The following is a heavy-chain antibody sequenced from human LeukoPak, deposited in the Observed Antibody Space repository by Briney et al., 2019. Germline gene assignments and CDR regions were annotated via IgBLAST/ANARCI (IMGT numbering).Heavy chain of an antibody. D-gene: IGHD2-8*01. V-gene: IGHV1-46*01. CDR3: ARQRGGQYEDAFDI. J-gene: IGHJ3*02. CDR1: GYIFTSSY. Sequence: ASVKVSCKASGYIFTSSYMHWVRQAAGQGREWMGIINPSGGTTIYAQKFQGRVTMTRDTSTSTVYMELSSLRSEDTAVFYCARQRGGQYEDAFDIWGQGTMVTVSS. CDR2: INPSGGTT.